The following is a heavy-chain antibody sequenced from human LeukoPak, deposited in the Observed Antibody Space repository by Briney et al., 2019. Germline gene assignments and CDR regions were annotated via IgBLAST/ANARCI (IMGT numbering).Heavy chain of an antibody. Sequence: SQTLSLTCAISGDSVSTNSVACNWIRQSPSRCLEWLGRTYYGSKWYNYYAGSVKSRITINPDTSKNQFSLQLKSVTPEDTAVYYCARELDGYNSKPLDYWGQGNLVTVSS. D-gene: IGHD5-24*01. CDR1: GDSVSTNSVA. V-gene: IGHV6-1*01. CDR3: ARELDGYNSKPLDY. CDR2: TYYGSKWYN. J-gene: IGHJ4*02.